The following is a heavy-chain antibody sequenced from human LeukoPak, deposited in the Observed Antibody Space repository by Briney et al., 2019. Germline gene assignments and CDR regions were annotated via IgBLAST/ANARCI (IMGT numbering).Heavy chain of an antibody. J-gene: IGHJ4*02. CDR1: GFTFSSYS. Sequence: GGSLRLSCAASGFTFSSYSMNWVRQAPGKGLEWVSCISSSSSYTYYADSVKGRFTISRDNAKNSLYLQMNSLRAEDTALYYCAKAKSGVAGSLYFDYWGQGTLVTVSS. CDR3: AKAKSGVAGSLYFDY. V-gene: IGHV3-21*04. D-gene: IGHD6-19*01. CDR2: ISSSSSYT.